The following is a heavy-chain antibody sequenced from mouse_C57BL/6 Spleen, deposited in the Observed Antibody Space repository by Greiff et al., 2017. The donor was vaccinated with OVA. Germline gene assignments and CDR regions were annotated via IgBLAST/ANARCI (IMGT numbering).Heavy chain of an antibody. V-gene: IGHV14-2*01. CDR1: GFNITDYY. CDR3: ATAGPEAWFAY. CDR2: IDPEAGET. J-gene: IGHJ3*01. Sequence: VQLQQSGAELVKPGASVKLSCTASGFNITDYYMHWVKQRTEQGLEWIGRIDPEAGETKYAPKFQGKATITADTSSNTAYLQLSSLTSEDTAVYYCATAGPEAWFAYWGQGTLVTVSA.